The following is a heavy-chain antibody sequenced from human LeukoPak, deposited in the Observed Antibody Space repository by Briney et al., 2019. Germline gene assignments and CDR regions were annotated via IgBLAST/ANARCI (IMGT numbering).Heavy chain of an antibody. CDR1: GYTFTGYY. Sequence: ASVKVSCKASGYTFTGYYMHWVRQASGQGLEWMGWINPNSGGTNYAQKFQGRVTMTRDTSISTAYMELSRLRSDDTAVYYCARVLDSSSWTDYWGQGTLVTVSS. D-gene: IGHD6-13*01. J-gene: IGHJ4*02. CDR2: INPNSGGT. CDR3: ARVLDSSSWTDY. V-gene: IGHV1-2*02.